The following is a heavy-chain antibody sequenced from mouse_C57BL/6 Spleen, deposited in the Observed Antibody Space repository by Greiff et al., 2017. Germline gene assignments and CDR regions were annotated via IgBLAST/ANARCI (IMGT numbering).Heavy chain of an antibody. V-gene: IGHV6-3*01. J-gene: IGHJ3*01. CDR1: GFTFSNYW. CDR3: TGVNGAY. CDR2: IRLKSDNYAT. Sequence: EVQVVESGGGLVQPGGSMKLSCVASGFTFSNYWMNWVRQSPEKGLEWVAQIRLKSDNYATHYAESVKGRFTISRDDSKSSVYLQMNNLRAEDTGIYYCTGVNGAYWGQGTLVTVSA.